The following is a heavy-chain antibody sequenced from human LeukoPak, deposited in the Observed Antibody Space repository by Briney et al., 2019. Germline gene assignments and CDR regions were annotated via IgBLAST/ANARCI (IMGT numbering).Heavy chain of an antibody. CDR3: ARRTPGPQLDEYVAYYFDL. CDR2: IYSRGMT. D-gene: IGHD3/OR15-3a*01. J-gene: IGHJ4*02. V-gene: IGHV4-4*09. CDR1: GGSITTDC. Sequence: SETLSLTCTVSGGSITTDCWIWIRQPPGKGLEWIAYIYSRGMTKYNPSLKSRGTISVDPSKNQLSLKLNSVTAADTAVYYCARRTPGPQLDEYVAYYFDLWGQGTLVTVSS.